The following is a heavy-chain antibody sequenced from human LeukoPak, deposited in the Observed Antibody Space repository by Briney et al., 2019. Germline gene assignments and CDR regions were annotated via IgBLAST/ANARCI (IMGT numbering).Heavy chain of an antibody. D-gene: IGHD6-19*01. CDR3: ARGGPAVEGAFDI. Sequence: ASVKVSCKASGYTFTSYAMHWVRQAPGQRLEWMGWINAGNGNTKYSQKFQGRVTMTRDTSISTAYMELSRLRSDDTAVYYCARGGPAVEGAFDIWGQGTMVTVSS. J-gene: IGHJ3*02. CDR1: GYTFTSYA. V-gene: IGHV1-3*01. CDR2: INAGNGNT.